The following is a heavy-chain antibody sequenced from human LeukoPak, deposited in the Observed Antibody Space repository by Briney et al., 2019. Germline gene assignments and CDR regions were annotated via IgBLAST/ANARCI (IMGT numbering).Heavy chain of an antibody. CDR3: AGIGSWGHDY. D-gene: IGHD1-26*01. J-gene: IGHJ4*02. CDR2: ISSSSSYI. V-gene: IGHV3-21*01. Sequence: SGGSLRLSCAVSGFTFSSYSMNWVRQAPGKGLEWVSSISSSSSYIYYADSVKGRFTISRDNAKNSLYLQMNSLRAEDTAVYYCAGIGSWGHDYWGQGTLVTVSS. CDR1: GFTFSSYS.